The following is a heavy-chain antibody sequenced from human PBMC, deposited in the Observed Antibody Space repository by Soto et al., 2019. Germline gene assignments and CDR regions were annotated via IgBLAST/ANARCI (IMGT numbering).Heavy chain of an antibody. Sequence: ASVKVSCKSSGYTFTGYYMHCVRQAPGQGLEWMGWINPNSGGTNYAQKFQGWVTMTRDTSISTAYMELSRLRSDDTAVYYCARGSITIFGVVTNYGMDVWGQGTTVTVSS. V-gene: IGHV1-2*04. CDR2: INPNSGGT. J-gene: IGHJ6*02. CDR1: GYTFTGYY. D-gene: IGHD3-3*01. CDR3: ARGSITIFGVVTNYGMDV.